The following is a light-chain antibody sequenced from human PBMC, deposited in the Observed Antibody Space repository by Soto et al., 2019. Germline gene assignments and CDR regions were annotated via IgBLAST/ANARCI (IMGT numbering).Light chain of an antibody. V-gene: IGKV2-28*01. CDR3: MQALQTPRT. CDR1: QSLLQSDGYNY. J-gene: IGKJ1*01. Sequence: EIVMTQSPLSLPVTPGEPASVSCRSSQSLLQSDGYNYLDWYLQKPGQSPQLLIYLGSNRASGVPDRFSGSGSGTDFTLKISRVEAEDVGIYYCMQALQTPRTFGQGTKVEI. CDR2: LGS.